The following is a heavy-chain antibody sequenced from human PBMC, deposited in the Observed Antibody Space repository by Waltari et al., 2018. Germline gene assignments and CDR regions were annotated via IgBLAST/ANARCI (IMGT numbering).Heavy chain of an antibody. V-gene: IGHV4-38-2*01. CDR3: ARYCGRDACSSRFYFDY. Sequence: QVQLQESGPGLVKPSETLSLTCAVSGYSISSGFYWAWIRQPPGKGLEWIATINHVGTTYYAPSLKSRVTISVDTSKNQFSLNLNSVTAADTAVYFCARYCGRDACSSRFYFDYWGQGTLVTVSS. CDR2: INHVGTT. D-gene: IGHD2-21*01. J-gene: IGHJ4*02. CDR1: GYSISSGFY.